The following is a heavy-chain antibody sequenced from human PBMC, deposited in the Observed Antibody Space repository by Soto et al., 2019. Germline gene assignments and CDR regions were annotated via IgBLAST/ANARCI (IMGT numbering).Heavy chain of an antibody. CDR1: GFTFSSYG. D-gene: IGHD6-19*01. CDR2: IWYDGSNK. Sequence: GGSLRLSCAASGFTFSSYGMHWVRQAPGKGLEWVAVIWYDGSNKYYADSVKGRFTISRDNSKNTLYLQMNSLRAEDTAVYYRARVHSSGWSYNWFDPWGQSTLVTVSS. V-gene: IGHV3-33*01. J-gene: IGHJ5*02. CDR3: ARVHSSGWSYNWFDP.